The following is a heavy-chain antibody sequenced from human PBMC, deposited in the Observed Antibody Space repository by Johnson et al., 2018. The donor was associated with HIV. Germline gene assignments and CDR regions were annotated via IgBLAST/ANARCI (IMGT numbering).Heavy chain of an antibody. V-gene: IGHV3-30*18. J-gene: IGHJ3*02. Sequence: QVQLVESGGGVVQPGRSLRLSCAASGFTFSSYGMHWVRQAPGKGLEWVAVISYDGSKKYYADSVKGRFTISRDNSKNTLYLQMNSLRAEDTAVYYCAKEGWAAAQEGWGAFDIWGQGTMVTVSS. CDR2: ISYDGSKK. CDR1: GFTFSSYG. D-gene: IGHD6-13*01. CDR3: AKEGWAAAQEGWGAFDI.